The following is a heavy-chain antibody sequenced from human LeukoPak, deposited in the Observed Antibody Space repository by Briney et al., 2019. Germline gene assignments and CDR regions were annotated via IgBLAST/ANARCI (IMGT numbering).Heavy chain of an antibody. J-gene: IGHJ6*03. CDR2: FIPIFDTT. V-gene: IGHV1-69*05. D-gene: IGHD6-19*01. Sequence: SVKVSCKTSGYTSDFMKYGVAWVRQAPGQGLEWMGGFIPIFDTTNYAPNFQGRVTITTDESSNIAYMELSSLKSEDTGVYYCARGRRDPGAGAGVDYYYYYMDVWGQGTAVTVSS. CDR1: GYTSDFMKYG. CDR3: ARGRRDPGAGAGVDYYYYYMDV.